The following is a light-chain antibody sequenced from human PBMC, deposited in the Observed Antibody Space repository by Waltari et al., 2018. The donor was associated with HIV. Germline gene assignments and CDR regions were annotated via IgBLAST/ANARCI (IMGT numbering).Light chain of an antibody. J-gene: IGLJ3*02. CDR1: NFVNRI. CDR3: QMWEGDIDHWL. CDR2: YNR. Sequence: SYVLTQPPSVSVAPGETAEIPCGGDNFVNRIVHLYQQKPGLAPVLVIYYNRDRPSGIPERFSGSKSGNSATLTITRVEAGDEADYYCQMWEGDIDHWLFGGGTKLTVL. V-gene: IGLV3-21*01.